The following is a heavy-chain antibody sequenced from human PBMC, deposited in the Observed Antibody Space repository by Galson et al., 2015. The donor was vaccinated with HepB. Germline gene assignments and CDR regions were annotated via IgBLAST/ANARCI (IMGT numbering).Heavy chain of an antibody. CDR2: ITSPAYGGTT. Sequence: SLRLSCAVSGFPVGAHAISWVRQAPGKGLAWVGLITSPAYGGTTEYAASVKGRFTIPRDDSKSIAYLQMNGLRTEDTAGYYCTKVPTGSCWVGKSYYLAYWGQGTLVTAPS. J-gene: IGHJ4*02. CDR1: GFPVGAHA. D-gene: IGHD3-10*01. V-gene: IGHV3-49*04. CDR3: TKVPTGSCWVGKSYYLAY.